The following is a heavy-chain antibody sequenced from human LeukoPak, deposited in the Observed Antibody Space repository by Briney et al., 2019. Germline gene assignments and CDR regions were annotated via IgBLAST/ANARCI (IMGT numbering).Heavy chain of an antibody. CDR2: IHTSGSPI. D-gene: IGHD2-21*01. Sequence: GGSLRLSSAAAGFTFSTYEMNWDSQAPRKGLEWVSYIHTSGSPIMYADSVKDRFTVSRDHPINSLYLQMSSLRAEETAVYYCAVWPDYWGQGTLVTVSS. CDR3: AVWPDY. CDR1: GFTFSTYE. J-gene: IGHJ4*02. V-gene: IGHV3-48*03.